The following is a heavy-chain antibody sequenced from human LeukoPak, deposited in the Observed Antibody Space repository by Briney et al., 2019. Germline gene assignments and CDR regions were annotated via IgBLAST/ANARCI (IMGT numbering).Heavy chain of an antibody. D-gene: IGHD3-16*02. CDR3: TRERRGSYHAFDY. Sequence: GESLRLSCASSGFSFSNYYMSWVRQAPGKGLEWISYITTSGSSTNYADSVKGRFTISRDNAKNSVVLQMNSLRTEDTAVYYCTRERRGSYHAFDYWGQGTLVTVSS. CDR2: ITTSGSST. V-gene: IGHV3-11*01. CDR1: GFSFSNYY. J-gene: IGHJ4*02.